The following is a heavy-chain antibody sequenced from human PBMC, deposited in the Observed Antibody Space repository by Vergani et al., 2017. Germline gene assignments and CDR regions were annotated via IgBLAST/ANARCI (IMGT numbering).Heavy chain of an antibody. J-gene: IGHJ3*02. Sequence: EVQLVGSGGGLVQPGGSLRLSCAASGSTFSSYAMNWVRQAPGKGLEWVSTLSASYRRTHYADSVKGRFTISRDNSKNTLFLHMNSLRPEDTAVYYCAKVGRSEVAGTFGAFDIWGQGTMVTVSS. CDR2: LSASYRRT. D-gene: IGHD6-19*01. V-gene: IGHV3-23*04. CDR1: GSTFSSYA. CDR3: AKVGRSEVAGTFGAFDI.